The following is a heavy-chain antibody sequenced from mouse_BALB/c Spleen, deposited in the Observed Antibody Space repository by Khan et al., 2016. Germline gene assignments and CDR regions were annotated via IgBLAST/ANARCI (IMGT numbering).Heavy chain of an antibody. V-gene: IGHV5-6-4*01. CDR1: GFTFSSYT. J-gene: IGHJ4*01. D-gene: IGHD1-1*02. CDR2: ISSGGSYT. Sequence: EVELVESGGGLVKPGGSLKLSCAASGFTFSSYTMSWVRQTPEKRLEWVATISSGGSYTYYPDSVKGRFTISRDNAKNNLYLQMSSLKSEDTAMYYCTRAYDAMDYWGQGNSVTVSS. CDR3: TRAYDAMDY.